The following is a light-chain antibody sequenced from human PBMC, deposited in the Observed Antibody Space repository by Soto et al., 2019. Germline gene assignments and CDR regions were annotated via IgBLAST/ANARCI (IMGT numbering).Light chain of an antibody. CDR2: DAS. CDR3: QQYKSYSPT. CDR1: QSISSW. Sequence: DIQMTQSPSTLSASVGDRVTITCRASQSISSWLAWYQQKPGKAPKLLIYDASSLESGVPSRFSGSGSGTEFTLTISSLQPDDFATYYCQQYKSYSPTFGQGTNVEIK. J-gene: IGKJ1*01. V-gene: IGKV1-5*01.